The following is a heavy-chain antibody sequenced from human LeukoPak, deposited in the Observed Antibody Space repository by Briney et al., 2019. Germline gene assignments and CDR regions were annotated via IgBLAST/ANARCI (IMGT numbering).Heavy chain of an antibody. CDR3: ARVHDSGYKIYNWFDP. CDR1: GFIFSHYW. CDR2: IKQDGSEK. V-gene: IGHV3-7*01. Sequence: GGSLRLSCATSGFIFSHYWMSWVRQAPGKGLEWVANIKQDGSEKYYVDSVKGRFTVSRDNAKNSSYLQMNSLRAEDTAVYYCARVHDSGYKIYNWFDPWGQGTLVTVSS. J-gene: IGHJ5*02. D-gene: IGHD5-12*01.